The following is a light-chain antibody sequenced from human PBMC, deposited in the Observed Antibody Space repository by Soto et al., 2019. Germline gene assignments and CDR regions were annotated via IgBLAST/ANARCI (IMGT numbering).Light chain of an antibody. J-gene: IGLJ2*01. CDR1: SSDVGAYNY. Sequence: QSVLTQPASVSGSPGQSITISCTGTSSDVGAYNYVSWFQQPPGRAPKLIVYEVSNRPSGIAHRFSASKSGSTASLTICGLQAEDEADYYCSSYTSSSTVVFGGGTKVTVL. V-gene: IGLV2-14*01. CDR2: EVS. CDR3: SSYTSSSTVV.